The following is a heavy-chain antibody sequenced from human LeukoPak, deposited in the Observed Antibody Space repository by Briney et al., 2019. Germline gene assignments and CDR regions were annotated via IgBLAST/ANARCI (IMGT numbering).Heavy chain of an antibody. V-gene: IGHV3-9*01. J-gene: IGHJ4*02. CDR2: TSWNSGSI. Sequence: GGSLRLSCAASGFTFDDYAMHWVRQAPGKGLEWVSGTSWNSGSIGYADSVKGRFTISRDNAKNSLYLQMNSLRAEDTALYYCAKDYDSSGYSTFGFDYWGQGTLVTVSS. D-gene: IGHD3-22*01. CDR1: GFTFDDYA. CDR3: AKDYDSSGYSTFGFDY.